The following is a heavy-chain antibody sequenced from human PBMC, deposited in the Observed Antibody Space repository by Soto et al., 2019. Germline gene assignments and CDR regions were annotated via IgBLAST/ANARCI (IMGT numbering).Heavy chain of an antibody. V-gene: IGHV4-34*01. CDR3: ASQGLPYFDWSPTHLYYMDV. D-gene: IGHD3-9*01. J-gene: IGHJ6*03. CDR1: GGSFSGYY. Sequence: SETLSLTCAVYGGSFSGYYWSWIRQPPGKGLEWIGEINHSGNTNYNPSLKSRVTISVDKSKNQFSLKLSSVTAADAAVYYCASQGLPYFDWSPTHLYYMDVGVKGTTVNISS. CDR2: INHSGNT.